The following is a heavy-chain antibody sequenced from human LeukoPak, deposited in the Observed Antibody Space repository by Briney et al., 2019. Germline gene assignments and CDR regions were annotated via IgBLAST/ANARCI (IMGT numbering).Heavy chain of an antibody. D-gene: IGHD1-26*01. CDR1: GLTFSSNS. V-gene: IGHV3-48*02. CDR2: ISSSSSTI. J-gene: IGHJ4*02. Sequence: GGSLRPSCAASGLTFSSNSMNWVRQAPGKGLEWVAYISSSSSTIYYADSVKGRFAISRDNANNSLFLQMNSLKDEDTGVYYCARVRGVLGARDFDYWGQGTLVTVSS. CDR3: ARVRGVLGARDFDY.